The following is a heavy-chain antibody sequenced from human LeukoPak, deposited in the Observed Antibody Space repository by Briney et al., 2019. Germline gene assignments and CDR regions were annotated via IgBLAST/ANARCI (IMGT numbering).Heavy chain of an antibody. CDR1: GYSFTSYW. CDR3: ATTDYYDSNTNHYHFDY. Sequence: GESLKISCKGSGYSFTSYWIGWVRQMPGKGLEWMGIIYPGDSDTRYSPSFQGQVTISVDKSISTAYLQWSSLKASDTAMYFCATTDYYDSNTNHYHFDYWGQGTLVTVSS. J-gene: IGHJ4*02. V-gene: IGHV5-51*01. CDR2: IYPGDSDT. D-gene: IGHD3-22*01.